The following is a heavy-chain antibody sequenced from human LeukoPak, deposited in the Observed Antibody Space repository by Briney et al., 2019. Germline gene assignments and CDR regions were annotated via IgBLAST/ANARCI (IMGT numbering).Heavy chain of an antibody. Sequence: GSLRLSCAVSGLTVNNNYCTWVRQAPGKGLEWVSVIHNTVRIHYADSVNGRFTISSDTSKNTVYLQMNGLRAEDTAVYYCILTTVATSIEYWGPGTLVTVSP. CDR1: GLTVNNNY. D-gene: IGHD4-23*01. CDR3: ILTTVATSIEY. J-gene: IGHJ4*02. CDR2: IHNTVRI. V-gene: IGHV3-53*01.